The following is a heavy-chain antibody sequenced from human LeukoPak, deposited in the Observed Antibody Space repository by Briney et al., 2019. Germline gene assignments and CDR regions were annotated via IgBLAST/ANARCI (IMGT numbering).Heavy chain of an antibody. Sequence: GGSLRLSCASSGFTLITDWMTWVRQARGKGLERVANIKQDGSGKYYVDSVRDRFTISRDNAKNSLSLQISSLRAEDTAVYYCARNVFYPDHSGWSGTFDYCGQGTLVPVSS. D-gene: IGHD3-22*01. J-gene: IGHJ4*02. CDR2: IKQDGSGK. CDR3: ARNVFYPDHSGWSGTFDY. V-gene: IGHV3-7*01. CDR1: GFTLITDW.